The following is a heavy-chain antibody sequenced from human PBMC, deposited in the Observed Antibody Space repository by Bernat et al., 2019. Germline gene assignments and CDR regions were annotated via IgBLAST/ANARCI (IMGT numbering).Heavy chain of an antibody. CDR2: IYYSGST. V-gene: IGHV4-30-4*01. CDR1: GCSISSGDYY. J-gene: IGHJ5*02. D-gene: IGHD3-22*01. CDR3: ARECGVTMIGLQGNWFDP. Sequence: QVQLQESGPGLVKPSQTLSLTCTVSGCSISSGDYYWSWIRQPPGKGLEWIGYIYYSGSTYYNPSLKSRVTISVDTSKNQLSLKLSSVTAADTAVYYCARECGVTMIGLQGNWFDPWGQGTLVTVSS.